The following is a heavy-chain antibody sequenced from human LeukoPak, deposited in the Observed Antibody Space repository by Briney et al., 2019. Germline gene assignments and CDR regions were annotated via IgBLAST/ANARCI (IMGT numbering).Heavy chain of an antibody. J-gene: IGHJ4*02. CDR3: ARGIIAVAGNFDY. D-gene: IGHD6-19*01. CDR1: GFTFSSYS. Sequence: GGSLRLSCAASGFTFSSYSMNWVRQAPGKGLECVSSISSSSSYIYYADSVKGRFTISRDNAKNSLYLQMNSLRAEDTAVYYCARGIIAVAGNFDYWGQGTLVTVSS. V-gene: IGHV3-21*01. CDR2: ISSSSSYI.